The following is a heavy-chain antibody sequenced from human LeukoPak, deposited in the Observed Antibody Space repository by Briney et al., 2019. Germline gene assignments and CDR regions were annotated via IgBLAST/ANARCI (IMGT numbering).Heavy chain of an antibody. V-gene: IGHV4-59*08. J-gene: IGHJ4*02. CDR1: GGSINSYY. Sequence: SETLSLTCAVSGGSINSYYWSWIRQPPGKGLEWIGYIYYSGSTNYNPSLKRRVTISLDTSKNQFSLKLRSVSAADTAVYYCARQTGAYSSGWYFDYWGQGTLVTVSS. D-gene: IGHD6-19*01. CDR3: ARQTGAYSSGWYFDY. CDR2: IYYSGST.